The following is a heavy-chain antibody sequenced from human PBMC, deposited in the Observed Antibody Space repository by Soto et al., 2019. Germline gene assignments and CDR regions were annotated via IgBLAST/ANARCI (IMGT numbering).Heavy chain of an antibody. CDR1: GGSISSISYY. Sequence: PSETLSLTCTVSGGSISSISYYWGWIRQPPGKGLEWIGSIYYSGSTYYNPSLKSRVTISVDTSKNHFSLKLSSVTAADTAVYYCATQEVGGSYVYTFDPWGQGTLVT. CDR3: ATQEVGGSYVYTFDP. CDR2: IYYSGST. J-gene: IGHJ5*02. V-gene: IGHV4-39*02. D-gene: IGHD1-26*01.